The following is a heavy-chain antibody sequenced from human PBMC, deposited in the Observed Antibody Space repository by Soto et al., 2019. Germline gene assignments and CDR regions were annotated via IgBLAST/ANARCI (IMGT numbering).Heavy chain of an antibody. CDR2: INAGNGNT. CDR1: GYTFTSYA. V-gene: IGHV1-3*01. Sequence: ASVKVSCKASGYTFTSYAMHWVRQAPGQRLEWMGWINAGNGNTKYSQKSQGRVTITRDTSASTAYMELSSLRSEDTAVYYCAIPTYYYGSGSYYNLYYYYYGMDVWGQGTTVTVSS. D-gene: IGHD3-10*01. J-gene: IGHJ6*02. CDR3: AIPTYYYGSGSYYNLYYYYYGMDV.